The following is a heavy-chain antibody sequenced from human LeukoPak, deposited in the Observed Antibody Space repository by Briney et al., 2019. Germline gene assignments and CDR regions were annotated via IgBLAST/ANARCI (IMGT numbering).Heavy chain of an antibody. CDR2: IYTSGST. J-gene: IGHJ4*02. Sequence: SETLSHTCAVHGGSFRGYYWSWIRQPAGKGLEWIGRIYTSGSTNYNPSPTRRVTISVATSKHRFPWKLNSVPAADKARYCCTESSRGSPWIDYWGQGTLVTVSS. CDR1: GGSFRGYY. V-gene: IGHV4-59*10. D-gene: IGHD1-26*01. CDR3: TESSRGSPWIDY.